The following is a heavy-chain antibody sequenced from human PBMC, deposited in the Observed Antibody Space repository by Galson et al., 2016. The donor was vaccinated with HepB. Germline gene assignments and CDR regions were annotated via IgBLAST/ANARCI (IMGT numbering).Heavy chain of an antibody. D-gene: IGHD3-22*01. V-gene: IGHV4-30-2*01. J-gene: IGHJ3*02. Sequence: TLSLTCAVSGGSISSGGYSWSWIRQPPGKGLEWIGHVYQRGSTYYNPSLKSRVTISIDTSKHYFSLKLSSVTDADTAVYYCARSVGFMIVLITHDAFDIWGQGIMVTVSS. CDR3: ARSVGFMIVLITHDAFDI. CDR2: VYQRGST. CDR1: GGSISSGGYS.